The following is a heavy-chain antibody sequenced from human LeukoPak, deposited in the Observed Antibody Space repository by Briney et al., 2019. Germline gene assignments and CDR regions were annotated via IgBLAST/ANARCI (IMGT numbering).Heavy chain of an antibody. CDR3: ARAYSGSYYFDY. CDR1: GGSISNSNW. CDR2: IYHSGST. J-gene: IGHJ4*02. Sequence: TSETLSLTCAVSGGSISNSNWWSWVRQPPGKGLEWIGEIYHSGSTNYNPSLKSRVTISVDKSKNQFSLKLSSVTAADTAVYYCARAYSGSYYFDYWGQGTLVTVSS. D-gene: IGHD1-26*01. V-gene: IGHV4-4*02.